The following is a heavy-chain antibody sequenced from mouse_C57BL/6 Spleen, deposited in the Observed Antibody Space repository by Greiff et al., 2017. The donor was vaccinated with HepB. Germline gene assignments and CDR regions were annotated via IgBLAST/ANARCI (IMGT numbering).Heavy chain of an antibody. CDR1: GYTFTDYY. CDR3: ARFTAWNYFDY. Sequence: EVQLQQSGPELVKPGASVKISCKASGYTFTDYYMNWVKQSHGKSLEWIGDINPNNGGTSYNQKFKGKATLTVDKSSSTAYMELRSLTSEDSAVYYCARFTAWNYFDYWGQGTTLTVSS. CDR2: INPNNGGT. J-gene: IGHJ2*01. V-gene: IGHV1-26*01.